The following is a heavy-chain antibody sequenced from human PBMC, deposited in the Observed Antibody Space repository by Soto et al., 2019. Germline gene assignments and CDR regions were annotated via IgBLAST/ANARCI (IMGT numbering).Heavy chain of an antibody. Sequence: SETLSLTCTVSAGSITTSYWSWILKPPGKGLEWIGYIYYSGSTNYNPSLKSPVTISVDTSKNQFSLKLSSVPAADRAVYYCASSEGYSSSWYKGYYYYGMDVWGQGTTVTVSS. D-gene: IGHD6-13*01. J-gene: IGHJ6*02. CDR1: AGSITTSY. CDR2: IYYSGST. CDR3: ASSEGYSSSWYKGYYYYGMDV. V-gene: IGHV4-59*01.